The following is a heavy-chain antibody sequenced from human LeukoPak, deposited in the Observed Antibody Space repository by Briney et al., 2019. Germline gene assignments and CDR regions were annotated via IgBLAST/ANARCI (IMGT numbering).Heavy chain of an antibody. D-gene: IGHD2-2*01. Sequence: SETLSLTCAVYGGSFIGYYWIWIRQPPGKGLEWIGEINHSGSTNYNPSLKSRVTISVDTSKNQFSLKLSSVTAADTAVYYCAGSMPTYYWYFDLWGRGTLVTVSS. CDR3: AGSMPTYYWYFDL. CDR2: INHSGST. V-gene: IGHV4-34*01. J-gene: IGHJ2*01. CDR1: GGSFIGYY.